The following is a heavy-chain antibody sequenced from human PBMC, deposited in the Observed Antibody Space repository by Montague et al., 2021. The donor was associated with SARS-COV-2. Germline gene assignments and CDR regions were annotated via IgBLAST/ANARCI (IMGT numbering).Heavy chain of an antibody. Sequence: SETLSLTCTVSGGSISSYYWSWIRQPPGKGLEWIGYIYYSGSNNYNPSLKSRVTISVDTSKIQFSLKLSSVTAADTAVYYCARGLFQSDYQAYWGQGTLVTVSS. D-gene: IGHD2-2*01. CDR3: ARGLFQSDYQAY. CDR2: IYYSGSN. J-gene: IGHJ4*02. CDR1: GGSISSYY. V-gene: IGHV4-59*12.